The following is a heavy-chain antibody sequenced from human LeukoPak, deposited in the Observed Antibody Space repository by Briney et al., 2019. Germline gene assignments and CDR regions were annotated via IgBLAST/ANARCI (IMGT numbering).Heavy chain of an antibody. D-gene: IGHD3-10*01. CDR3: ARELWFGELLGYFDY. CDR1: GFTFSSYE. V-gene: IGHV3-48*03. Sequence: PGGSLRLSCAASGFTFSSYEMNWVRQAPGKGLEWVSYISSSGSTIYYADSVKGRFTISRDNAKNSLYLQMNSLRAEDTAVYYCARELWFGELLGYFDYWGQGTLVTVSS. J-gene: IGHJ4*02. CDR2: ISSSGSTI.